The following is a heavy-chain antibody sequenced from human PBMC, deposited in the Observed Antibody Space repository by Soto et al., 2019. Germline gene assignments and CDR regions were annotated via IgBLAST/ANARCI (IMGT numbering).Heavy chain of an antibody. D-gene: IGHD5-12*01. CDR2: ISGGVSTT. CDR3: EKLKTWTYFDY. J-gene: IGHJ4*02. Sequence: GGSLRLSCAASGFTFSTYAMTWVRQAPGKGLEWVSGISGGVSTTYYADSVKGRFTISRDNSKNTLYLQMNSLRAEDTAVYYCEKLKTWTYFDYWGQGTMVTVSS. CDR1: GFTFSTYA. V-gene: IGHV3-23*01.